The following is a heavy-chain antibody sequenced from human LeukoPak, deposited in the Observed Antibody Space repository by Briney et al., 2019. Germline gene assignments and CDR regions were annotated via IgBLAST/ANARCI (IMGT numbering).Heavy chain of an antibody. CDR3: ATHTGGYNYWWFDI. CDR1: GGTFSNYP. D-gene: IGHD5-24*01. CDR2: IIPIYGTA. J-gene: IGHJ5*02. Sequence: SVKVSCKASGGTFSNYPIIWVRQAPGRGLEWLGGIIPIYGTANYAQMFQGRITLTAHESTATAYMELTSLTSDDMAMYFCATHTGGYNYWWFDIWGQGTLVTVSS. V-gene: IGHV1-69*01.